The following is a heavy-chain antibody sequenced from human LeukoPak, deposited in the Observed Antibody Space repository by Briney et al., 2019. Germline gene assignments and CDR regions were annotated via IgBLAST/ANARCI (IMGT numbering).Heavy chain of an antibody. J-gene: IGHJ4*02. CDR2: ISGSAGST. D-gene: IGHD3-22*01. CDR3: AKYIPSSSGYDY. Sequence: SGGSLRLSCAASGFTFSSYAMSWVRQAPGKGLEWVSVISGSAGSTYYADSVKGRFTISRDNSKNTPYLQMNSLRAGDTAVYYCAKYIPSSSGYDYWGQGTLVTVSS. V-gene: IGHV3-23*01. CDR1: GFTFSSYA.